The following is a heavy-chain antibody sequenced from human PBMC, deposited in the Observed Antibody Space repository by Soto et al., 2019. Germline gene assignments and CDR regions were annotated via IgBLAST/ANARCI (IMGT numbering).Heavy chain of an antibody. V-gene: IGHV4-30-4*01. J-gene: IGHJ4*02. Sequence: PSETLSLTCTVSRGSTRSAGFYWIWIRQPPGKDLDWIGYIYYSGSTYSNPSFKSRLTISVDTSKNQFSLNLSSVTAADTATYFCARAARRDRRPGTVTRYYFDYWGQGTLVTVSS. D-gene: IGHD3-10*01. CDR1: RGSTRSAGFY. CDR3: ARAARRDRRPGTVTRYYFDY. CDR2: IYYSGST.